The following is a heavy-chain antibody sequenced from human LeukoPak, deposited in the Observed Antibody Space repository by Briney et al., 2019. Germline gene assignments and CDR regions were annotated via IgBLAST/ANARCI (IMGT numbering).Heavy chain of an antibody. CDR3: ARVPPYNWNYGEYYFDY. CDR2: IYYSGST. CDR1: GGSISSGGYY. Sequence: PSETLSLTCTVSGGSISSGGYYWSWIRQHPGKGLEWIGYIYYSGSTYYNPSLKSRVTISVDTSKNQFSLKLSSVTAADTAVYYRARVPPYNWNYGEYYFDYWGQGTLVTVSS. D-gene: IGHD1-7*01. V-gene: IGHV4-31*03. J-gene: IGHJ4*02.